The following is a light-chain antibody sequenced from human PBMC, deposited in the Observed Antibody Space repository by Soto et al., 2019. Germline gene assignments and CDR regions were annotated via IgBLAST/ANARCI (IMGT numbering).Light chain of an antibody. CDR2: RNN. CDR3: AAWDDSRHVV. J-gene: IGLJ2*01. V-gene: IGLV1-47*01. Sequence: QSVLTQPPSASGTPGQRVTISCSGSSSNIGSNYVYWYQQLPGTAPKLLIYRNNQRPSGVPDRFSGSKSGTSASLAISGLRSEDEADYCCAAWDDSRHVVFGGGTKLTVL. CDR1: SSNIGSNY.